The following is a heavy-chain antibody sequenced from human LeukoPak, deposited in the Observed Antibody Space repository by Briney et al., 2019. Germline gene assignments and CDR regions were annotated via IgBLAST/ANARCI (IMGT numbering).Heavy chain of an antibody. CDR3: AREKTSSCFDY. D-gene: IGHD2-2*01. CDR1: GFTLSSYW. CDR2: IKQDGSEK. V-gene: IGHV3-7*01. Sequence: PGGSLRLSCAASGFTLSSYWMSWVRQAPGKGLEWVANIKQDGSEKYYVDSVKSRFTISRDNAKNSLYLQMNSLRAEDTAVYYCAREKTSSCFDYWGQGTLVTVSS. J-gene: IGHJ4*02.